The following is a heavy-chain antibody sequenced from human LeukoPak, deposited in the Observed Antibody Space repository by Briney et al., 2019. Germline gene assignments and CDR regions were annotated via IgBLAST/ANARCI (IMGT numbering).Heavy chain of an antibody. V-gene: IGHV5-51*01. CDR3: ASRGTGYSSSWYI. D-gene: IGHD6-13*01. CDR2: IYPGDSDT. CDR1: GYSFTSYW. J-gene: IGHJ4*02. Sequence: GESLKISCKGSGYSFTSYWIGWVGQMPGKGLEWMGIIYPGDSDTRYSPSFQGQVTISADESISTAYLQWSSLRASDTAIYYCASRGTGYSSSWYIWGQGTLVTVSS.